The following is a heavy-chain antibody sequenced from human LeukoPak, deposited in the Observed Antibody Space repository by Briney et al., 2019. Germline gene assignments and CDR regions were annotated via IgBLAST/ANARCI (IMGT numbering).Heavy chain of an antibody. V-gene: IGHV1-69*13. CDR2: IIPIFGTA. D-gene: IGHD6-13*01. Sequence: SVKVSCKASGGTFSSYAISWVRQAPGQGLEWMGGIIPIFGTANYAQKFQGRVTITADESTSTAYMELSSLRSEDTAVYYCAREGVAAAVSYDYWGQGTLVTVSS. J-gene: IGHJ4*02. CDR1: GGTFSSYA. CDR3: AREGVAAAVSYDY.